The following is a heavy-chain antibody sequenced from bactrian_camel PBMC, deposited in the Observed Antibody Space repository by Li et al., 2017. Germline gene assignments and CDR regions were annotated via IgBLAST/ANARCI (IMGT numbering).Heavy chain of an antibody. J-gene: IGHJ6*01. CDR2: ITTRDVT. CDR3: AADYSAGGGYCRYRAHFGY. Sequence: HVQLVESGGDSVQTGGSLKLSCIATGFIFNKCAMGWYRQAPGKERELVSTITTRDVTKYADFVKGRFTISQDNRKNTVFLQMDSLKTEDTAMYYCAADYSAGGGYCRYRAHFGYWGQGTQVTVS. D-gene: IGHD2*01. V-gene: IGHV3S53*01. CDR1: GFIFNKCA.